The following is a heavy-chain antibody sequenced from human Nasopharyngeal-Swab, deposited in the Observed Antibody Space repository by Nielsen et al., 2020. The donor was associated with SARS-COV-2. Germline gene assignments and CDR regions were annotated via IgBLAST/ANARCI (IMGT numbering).Heavy chain of an antibody. CDR1: EFTMSRNG. CDR3: ARDVAIVGATLEN. Sequence: GGSLRLSCAASEFTMSRNGMHWVRQAPGKGLEWVAYISSSSSTSYYADSVKGRFTISRDNPKNSLYLQMNSLRDEDTAICYCARDVAIVGATLENWGQGTLVTVSS. J-gene: IGHJ4*02. V-gene: IGHV3-48*02. D-gene: IGHD1-26*01. CDR2: ISSSSSTS.